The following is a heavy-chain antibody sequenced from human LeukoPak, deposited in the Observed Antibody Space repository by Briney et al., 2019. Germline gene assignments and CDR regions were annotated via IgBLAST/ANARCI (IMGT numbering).Heavy chain of an antibody. CDR2: IYYSGST. CDR1: GGSISYYY. Sequence: SETLSLTCTVSGGSISYYYWSWIRQPPGKGLEWIGYIYYSGSTNYNPSLKSRVTISVDTSKNQFSLNLSSVTAADTAVYYCARDFYGSKSYYNVGTFDIWGQGTMVTVSS. J-gene: IGHJ3*02. CDR3: ARDFYGSKSYYNVGTFDI. V-gene: IGHV4-59*01. D-gene: IGHD3-10*01.